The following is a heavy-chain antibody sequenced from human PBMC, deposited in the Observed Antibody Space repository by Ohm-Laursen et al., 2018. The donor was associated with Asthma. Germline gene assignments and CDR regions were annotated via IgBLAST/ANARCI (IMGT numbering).Heavy chain of an antibody. CDR3: ARIGPEWELPGREYSLHH. D-gene: IGHD1-26*01. J-gene: IGHJ1*01. CDR1: GYTFSRYS. Sequence: SLRLSCAASGYTFSRYSIHWVRQAPGKGLEWVASISTASTFIYYGDSVRGRFTTTRDNAKNLVYLQMDSLRVKDTALYYCARIGPEWELPGREYSLHHWGEGTLVTVS. CDR2: ISTASTFI. V-gene: IGHV3-21*01.